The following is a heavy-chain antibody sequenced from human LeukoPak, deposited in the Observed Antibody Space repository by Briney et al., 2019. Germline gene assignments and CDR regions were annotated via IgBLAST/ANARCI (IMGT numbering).Heavy chain of an antibody. CDR2: ISGSGGGT. CDR3: AKDLVGYSYDY. D-gene: IGHD1-26*01. J-gene: IGHJ4*02. Sequence: PGGSLRLSCAASGFTFSNYAMSWVRQAPGKGLEWVSAISGSGGGTYYADSVKGRFTISRDDSKNTLYLQMNSLRAEDTAVYYCAKDLVGYSYDYWGQGTLVTVSS. V-gene: IGHV3-23*01. CDR1: GFTFSNYA.